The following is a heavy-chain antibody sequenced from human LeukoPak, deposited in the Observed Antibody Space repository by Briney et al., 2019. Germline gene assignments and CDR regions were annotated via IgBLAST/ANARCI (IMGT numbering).Heavy chain of an antibody. V-gene: IGHV1-46*01. J-gene: IGHJ4*02. CDR1: GYTFTSYY. CDR2: INPSGGST. D-gene: IGHD3-10*01. Sequence: ASVKVPCKASGYTFTSYYIHWVRQAPRQGLEWMGIINPSGGSTSSAQKFQGRVTMTRDTSTSTVYMELSSLRSEDTAVYYCARQGFGENDYWGQGTLVTVSS. CDR3: ARQGFGENDY.